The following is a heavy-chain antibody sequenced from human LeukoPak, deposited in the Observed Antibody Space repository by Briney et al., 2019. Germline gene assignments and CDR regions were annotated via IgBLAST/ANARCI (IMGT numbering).Heavy chain of an antibody. CDR1: GYTFTSYD. V-gene: IGHV1-8*01. D-gene: IGHD3-22*01. CDR2: MNPNSGNT. CDR3: ARVVFSLIGDREDI. Sequence: ASVKVSCKASGYTFTSYDINWVRQATGQGLEWMGWMNPNSGNTGYAQKFQGRVTMTRNTSISTAYMELSSLRSEDTAVYYCARVVFSLIGDREDIWGQGTMVTVSS. J-gene: IGHJ3*02.